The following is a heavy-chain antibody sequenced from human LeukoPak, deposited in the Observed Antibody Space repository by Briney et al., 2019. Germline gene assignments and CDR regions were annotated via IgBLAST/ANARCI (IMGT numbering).Heavy chain of an antibody. V-gene: IGHV3-21*01. J-gene: IGHJ5*02. CDR1: GFTFSSYS. D-gene: IGHD1-26*01. CDR2: ISSSSSYI. CDR3: ARESGMRGSYWFDP. Sequence: GGSLRLSCAASGFTFSSYSMNWVRQAPGKGLEWGSSISSSSSYIYYADSVKGRFTISRDNAKNSLYLQMNSLRAEDTAVYYCARESGMRGSYWFDPWGQGTLVTVSS.